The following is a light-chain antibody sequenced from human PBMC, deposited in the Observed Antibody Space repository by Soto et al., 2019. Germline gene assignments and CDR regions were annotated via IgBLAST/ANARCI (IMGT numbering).Light chain of an antibody. Sequence: EIVRTQSPAPLSVSPGERATLSCRAGQSVSSNLAWYQQKPCQAHRLLIYGASTRATGIPARFSGSGSGTEFTLTISSLQSEDFAVYYCQQYKNWLTWTFGQGTKVDIK. CDR2: GAS. CDR1: QSVSSN. CDR3: QQYKNWLTWT. J-gene: IGKJ1*01. V-gene: IGKV3-15*01.